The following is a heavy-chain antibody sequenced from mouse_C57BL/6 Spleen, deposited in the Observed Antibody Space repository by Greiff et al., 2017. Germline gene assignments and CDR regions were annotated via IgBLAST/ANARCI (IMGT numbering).Heavy chain of an antibody. V-gene: IGHV1-55*01. CDR2: IYPGSGST. Sequence: QVQLQQPGAELVKPGASVKMSCKASGYTFTSYWITWVKQRPGQGLEWIGDIYPGSGSTNYNEKFKSKAILTVDTSSSTAYMQLSSLTSEDSAVSYCESIYYDYDVDYWGQGTTLTVSS. CDR3: ESIYYDYDVDY. CDR1: GYTFTSYW. D-gene: IGHD2-4*01. J-gene: IGHJ2*01.